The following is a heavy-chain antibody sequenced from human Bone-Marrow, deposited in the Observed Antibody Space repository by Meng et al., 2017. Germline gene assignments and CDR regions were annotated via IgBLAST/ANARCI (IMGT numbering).Heavy chain of an antibody. V-gene: IGHV4-34*01. J-gene: IGHJ1*01. D-gene: IGHD1-1*01. CDR3: ARGTRPLLFQH. CDR2: INHSGST. Sequence: QVPLQQWGAGLLKPSETLSLTCAVYGGSFSGYYWSWIRQPPGKGLEWIGEINHSGSTNYNPSLKSRVTISVDTSKNQFSPKLSSVTAADTAVYYCARGTRPLLFQHWGQGTLVTVSS. CDR1: GGSFSGYY.